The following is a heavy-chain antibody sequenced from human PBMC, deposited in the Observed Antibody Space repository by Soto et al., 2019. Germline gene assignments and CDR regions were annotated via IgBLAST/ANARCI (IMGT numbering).Heavy chain of an antibody. CDR1: GYTFTNYD. CDR3: ARRLRGVAAYYYYYGMDV. Sequence: GASVKVSCKASGYTFTNYDINWVRQATGQGLEWMGWMNPNSGNTGYAQKFQGRVTMSRNSSISTAYMELSSLRSEDTAVYYCARRLRGVAAYYYYYGMDVWGQGTTVTVSS. J-gene: IGHJ6*02. D-gene: IGHD3-10*01. V-gene: IGHV1-8*01. CDR2: MNPNSGNT.